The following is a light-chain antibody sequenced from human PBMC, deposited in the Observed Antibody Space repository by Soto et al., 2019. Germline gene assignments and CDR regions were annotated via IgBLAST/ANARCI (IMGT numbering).Light chain of an antibody. CDR1: RSDVGGYNY. Sequence: QSALTQPASVSGSPGQSITISCTGTRSDVGGYNYVSWYQQHPGKAPKLMIYDVSNRPSGVSNRFSGSKSGNTASLTISGLQAEDEADYYCSSYTTSLYVFGSGTK. V-gene: IGLV2-14*03. J-gene: IGLJ1*01. CDR2: DVS. CDR3: SSYTTSLYV.